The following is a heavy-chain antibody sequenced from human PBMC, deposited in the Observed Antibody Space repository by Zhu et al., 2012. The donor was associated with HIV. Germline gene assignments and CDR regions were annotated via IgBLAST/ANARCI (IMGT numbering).Heavy chain of an antibody. CDR3: ARRGYTYGGIVWYFDL. D-gene: IGHD5-18*01. CDR2: IYYSGST. J-gene: IGHJ2*01. CDR1: GGSISSNTYY. V-gene: IGHV4-39*07. Sequence: QVQLQESGPGLVKPSETLSLSCTVSGGSISSNTYYWGWIRQPPGKGLEWVGNIYYSGSTYYNPSLKSRVTISVGTSKNQFSLRLTSVTAADTAVYYCARRGYTYGGIVWYFDLWGLAPWSLSPQ.